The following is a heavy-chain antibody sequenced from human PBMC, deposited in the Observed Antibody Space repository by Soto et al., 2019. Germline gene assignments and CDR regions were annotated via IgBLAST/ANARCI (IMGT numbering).Heavy chain of an antibody. CDR1: GYSISSGYY. CDR3: ARLAPIAAADGMDV. J-gene: IGHJ6*02. Sequence: SETLSLTCAVSGYSISSGYYWGWIRQSPGKGLEWIGSIYHSGSTYYNPSLKSRVIISVDTSKNQFSLKLSSVTAADTAVYYCARLAPIAAADGMDVWGQGTTVTVSS. CDR2: IYHSGST. D-gene: IGHD6-13*01. V-gene: IGHV4-38-2*01.